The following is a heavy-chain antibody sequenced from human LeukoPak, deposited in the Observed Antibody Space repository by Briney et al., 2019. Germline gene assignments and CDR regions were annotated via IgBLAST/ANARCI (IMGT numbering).Heavy chain of an antibody. CDR3: ARDRDGMVF. Sequence: SGTLSLTSAVSGDSISTNKWWTWVRQPPGKGLEWIGAAYHTGIAYYSPSLKSRVTISVDKSKNQFSLNLRSVTAADTAVYYCARDRDGMVFWGQGTTVTVSS. CDR1: GDSISTNKW. V-gene: IGHV4-4*02. CDR2: AYHTGIA. J-gene: IGHJ6*02.